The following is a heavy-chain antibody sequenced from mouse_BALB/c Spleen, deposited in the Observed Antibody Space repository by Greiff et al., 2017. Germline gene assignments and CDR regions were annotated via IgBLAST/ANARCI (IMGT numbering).Heavy chain of an antibody. V-gene: IGHV5-6-3*01. Sequence: EVMLVESGGGLVQPGGSLKLSCAASGFTFSSYGMSWVRQTPDKRLELVATINSNGGSTYYPDSVKGRFTISRDNAKNTLYLQMSSLKSEDTAMYYCARDDGYWAWFAYWGQGTLVTVSA. J-gene: IGHJ3*01. CDR3: ARDDGYWAWFAY. CDR2: INSNGGST. CDR1: GFTFSSYG. D-gene: IGHD2-3*01.